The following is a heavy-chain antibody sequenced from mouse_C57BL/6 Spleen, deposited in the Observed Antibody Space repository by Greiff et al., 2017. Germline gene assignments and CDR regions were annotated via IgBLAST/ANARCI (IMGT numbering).Heavy chain of an antibody. V-gene: IGHV3-6*01. CDR2: ISYDGSN. J-gene: IGHJ4*01. D-gene: IGHD1-1*01. CDR1: GYSITSGYY. CDR3: AREGDYGYYAMDY. Sequence: EVKVEESGPGLVKPSQSLSLTCSVTGYSITSGYYWNWIRQFPGNKLEWMGYISYDGSNNYNPSLKNRISITRDTSKNQFFLKLNSVTTEDTATYYCAREGDYGYYAMDYWGQGTSVTVSS.